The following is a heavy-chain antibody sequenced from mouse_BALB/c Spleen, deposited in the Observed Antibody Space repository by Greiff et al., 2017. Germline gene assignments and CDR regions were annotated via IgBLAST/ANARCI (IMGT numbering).Heavy chain of an antibody. CDR3: NVPSYGNYGAY. V-gene: IGHV14-4*02. Sequence: EVQLQQSGAELVRSGASVKLSCTASGFNIKDYYMHWVKQRPEQGLEWIGWIDPENGDTEYAPKFQGKATMTADTSSNTAYLQLSSLTSEDTAVYYCNVPSYGNYGAYWGQGTLVTVSA. CDR2: IDPENGDT. D-gene: IGHD2-1*01. CDR1: GFNIKDYY. J-gene: IGHJ3*01.